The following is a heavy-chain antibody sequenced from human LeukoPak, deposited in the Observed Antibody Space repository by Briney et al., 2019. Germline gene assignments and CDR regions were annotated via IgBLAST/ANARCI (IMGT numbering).Heavy chain of an antibody. V-gene: IGHV4-4*09. CDR1: DGSISGSY. J-gene: IGHJ5*02. CDR2: IYSSGIT. CDR3: ARRHGSGSNNWFDP. D-gene: IGHD3-10*01. Sequence: SETLSLTCTVSDGSISGSYWSWIRQTAANWLEWIGYIYSSGITNYSPSLKSLVAMSVDTSKNQFSLKLNSVPAADTAVYYCARRHGSGSNNWFDPWGQGTLVTVSS.